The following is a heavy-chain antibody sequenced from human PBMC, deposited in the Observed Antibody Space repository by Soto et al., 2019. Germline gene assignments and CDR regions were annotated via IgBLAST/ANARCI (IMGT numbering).Heavy chain of an antibody. CDR2: IYYSGST. J-gene: IGHJ6*02. D-gene: IGHD3-3*01. V-gene: IGHV4-30-4*01. CDR1: GGSISSGDYY. Sequence: SETLSLTCTVSGGSISSGDYYWSWIRQPPGKGLEWIGYIYYSGSTYYNPSLKSRVTISVDTSKNQFSLKLSSVTAADTAVYYCARYGDFWSGYPYGMDVWGQGTTVTVSS. CDR3: ARYGDFWSGYPYGMDV.